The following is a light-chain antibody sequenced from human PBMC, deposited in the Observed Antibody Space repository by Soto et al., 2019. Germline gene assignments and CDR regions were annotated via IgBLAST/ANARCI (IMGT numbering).Light chain of an antibody. CDR2: DAS. CDR3: QHDDHLPRLS. Sequence: DIQMTQSPSSLSASVGDRVTITCQASQDIKNYLNWYQQKPGKAPNLLIYDASNLKKGVQSRLIGSGSGTHFTFTISCLQPEDIATDYWQHDDHLPRLSVGGGTKVEIK. CDR1: QDIKNY. V-gene: IGKV1-33*01. J-gene: IGKJ4*01.